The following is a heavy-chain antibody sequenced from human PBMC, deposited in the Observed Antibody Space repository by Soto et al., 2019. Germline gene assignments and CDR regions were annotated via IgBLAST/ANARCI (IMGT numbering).Heavy chain of an antibody. Sequence: QVQLQESGPGLVKPSETLSLTCTVSGGSISSYYWSWIRQPPGKGLAWIGYIYYSGSTNYNPSLKSRATISVDTSKNQFSLKLSSVTAADTAVYYCARDIMGTNYYYYGMDVWGQGTTVTVSS. CDR3: ARDIMGTNYYYYGMDV. D-gene: IGHD2-8*01. V-gene: IGHV4-59*01. J-gene: IGHJ6*02. CDR1: GGSISSYY. CDR2: IYYSGST.